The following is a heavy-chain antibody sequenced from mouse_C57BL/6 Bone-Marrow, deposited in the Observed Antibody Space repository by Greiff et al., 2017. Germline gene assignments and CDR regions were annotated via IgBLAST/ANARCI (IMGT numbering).Heavy chain of an antibody. Sequence: VQLKQSGAELVRPGTSVKVSCKASGYAFTSYLIEWVKQRPGQGLEWIGVINPGSGGTNYNEKFKGKATLPADQSSRTAYMPLSSLTSEDSAVYCCARGEFDDWGQGTTLTVSS. CDR3: ARGEFDD. V-gene: IGHV1-54*01. CDR2: INPGSGGT. J-gene: IGHJ2*01. CDR1: GYAFTSYL.